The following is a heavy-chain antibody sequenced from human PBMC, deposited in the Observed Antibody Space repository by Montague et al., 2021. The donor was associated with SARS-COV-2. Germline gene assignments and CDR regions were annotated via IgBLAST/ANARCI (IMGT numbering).Heavy chain of an antibody. J-gene: IGHJ4*02. D-gene: IGHD3-10*01. CDR2: LFHKGST. CDR3: ARKGSGGSDLAY. CDR1: GVVDLRRSS. V-gene: IGHV4/OR15-8*01. Sequence: SETLSLTCIVSGVVDLRRSSEVHTSELPSPMFLGCGHLFHKGSTKYKPSLKSRVSMSVDKSWNQFSLRLTSVTAADTAIYYCARKGSGGSDLAYWGQGTLVTV.